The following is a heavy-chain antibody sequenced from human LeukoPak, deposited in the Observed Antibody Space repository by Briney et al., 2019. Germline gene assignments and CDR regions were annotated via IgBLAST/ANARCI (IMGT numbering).Heavy chain of an antibody. CDR3: AREEVVVVVAVYYYYGMDV. Sequence: GGSLRLSCAASGFXFSGYAVTWVRQAPGKGLEWVSDVSATGGSTYYADAVKGRYTISRDNAKHSLYLQMNSLRDEDTAVYYCAREEVVVVVAVYYYYGMDVWGQGTTVTVSS. CDR2: VSATGGST. V-gene: IGHV3-23*01. D-gene: IGHD2-15*01. CDR1: GFXFSGYA. J-gene: IGHJ6*02.